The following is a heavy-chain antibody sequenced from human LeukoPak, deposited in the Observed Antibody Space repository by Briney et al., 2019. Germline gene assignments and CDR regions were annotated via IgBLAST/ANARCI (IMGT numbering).Heavy chain of an antibody. J-gene: IGHJ5*02. V-gene: IGHV6-1*01. CDR2: TYYRSTWYN. CDR1: GDSVSSNSVT. Sequence: SQTLSLTCAISGDSVSSNSVTWNWIRQSPSRGLEWLGRTYYRSTWYNDYAVSVRGRITVNPVTSKNQFSLHLNSVTPEDTAVYYCARRLTQYDCFDPWGQGILVTVSS. D-gene: IGHD2-2*01. CDR3: ARRLTQYDCFDP.